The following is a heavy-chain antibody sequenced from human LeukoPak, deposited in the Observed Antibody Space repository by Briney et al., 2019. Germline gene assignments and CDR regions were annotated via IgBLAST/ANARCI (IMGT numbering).Heavy chain of an antibody. CDR1: GDSANNNLYF. CDR2: IHYTGAT. V-gene: IGHV4-39*01. Sequence: SETLSLTCSVSGDSANNNLYFWAWIRQPPGKGLKWVGSIHYTGATYYSPSLKSRVTISIDTSKNQFSLRLTSLTAADTAVYYCARMYTDGWYEYWGQGILVTVSS. J-gene: IGHJ4*02. CDR3: ARMYTDGWYEY. D-gene: IGHD6-19*01.